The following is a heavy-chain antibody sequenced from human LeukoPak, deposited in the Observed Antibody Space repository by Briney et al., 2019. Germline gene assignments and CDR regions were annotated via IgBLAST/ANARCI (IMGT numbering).Heavy chain of an antibody. V-gene: IGHV3-23*01. D-gene: IGHD3-22*01. CDR1: GFAFSSYA. J-gene: IGHJ4*02. CDR2: ISGSGGST. Sequence: GGSLRLSCAASGFAFSSYAMSWVRQAPGKGLEWVSAISGSGGSTYYADSVKGRFTISRDNSKNTLYLQMNSLRAEDTAVYYCAKVYEYNRSGQLDYWGQGTLVTVSS. CDR3: AKVYEYNRSGQLDY.